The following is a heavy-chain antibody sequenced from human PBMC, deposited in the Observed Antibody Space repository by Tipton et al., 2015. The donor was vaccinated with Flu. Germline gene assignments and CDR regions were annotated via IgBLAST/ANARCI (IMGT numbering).Heavy chain of an antibody. CDR2: IYTSGST. CDR3: ARVGRQQPSPYY. D-gene: IGHD6-13*01. J-gene: IGHJ4*02. CDR1: GGSISSDSYY. Sequence: TLSLTCTVSGGSISSDSYYWSWIRQPAGKGLEWIGRIYTSGSTNYNPSLKSRVTISLDTSKNQFSLNMRSVTAADTAVYYCARVGRQQPSPYYWGQGTSVTVSS. V-gene: IGHV4-61*02.